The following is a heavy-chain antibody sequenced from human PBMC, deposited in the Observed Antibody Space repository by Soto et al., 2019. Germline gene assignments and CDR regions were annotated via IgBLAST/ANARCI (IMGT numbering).Heavy chain of an antibody. D-gene: IGHD3-22*01. CDR2: ISYDGSNK. J-gene: IGHJ4*02. CDR1: GFTFSSYA. CDR3: ASGYYDSSGYFGYD. V-gene: IGHV3-30-3*01. Sequence: QVQLVESGGGVVQPGRSLRLSCAASGFTFSSYAMHWVRQAPGKGLEWVAVISYDGSNKYYADSVKGRFTISRDNSKNTLYLQMNSLRAEDTAVYYCASGYYDSSGYFGYDWGQGTLVTVSS.